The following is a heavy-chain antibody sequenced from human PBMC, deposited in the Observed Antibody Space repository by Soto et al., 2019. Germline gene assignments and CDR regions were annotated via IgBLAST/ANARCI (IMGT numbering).Heavy chain of an antibody. D-gene: IGHD3-10*01. J-gene: IGHJ6*03. CDR3: ATGMWNRGHHYMDV. CDR1: GDSVSSNRAA. CDR2: TYYRSKWYN. V-gene: IGHV6-1*01. Sequence: QVQLQQSGPGLVKPSQTLSLTCGISGDSVSSNRAAWNWIRQSPSRGLAWLGRTYYRSKWYNENEPSLKSRMTINPDTSKNQFSLQLNSVTPEDTAVYYGATGMWNRGHHYMDVWGHGTSVTVCS.